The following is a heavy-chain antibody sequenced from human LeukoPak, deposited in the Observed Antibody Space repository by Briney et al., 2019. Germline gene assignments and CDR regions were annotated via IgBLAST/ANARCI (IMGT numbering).Heavy chain of an antibody. CDR3: PRGVSGYFYLFDC. CDR1: GYTFTDYY. J-gene: IGHJ4*02. D-gene: IGHD3-22*01. CDR2: INPNSGGT. V-gene: IGHV1-2*02. Sequence: ASVKVSCKASGYTFTDYYMHWVRQAPGQGLEWMGWINPNSGGTNSAQKFQGRVTMTRDTSISTGYMELSRLRSDDTAVYYCPRGVSGYFYLFDCWGQGTLVTVSS.